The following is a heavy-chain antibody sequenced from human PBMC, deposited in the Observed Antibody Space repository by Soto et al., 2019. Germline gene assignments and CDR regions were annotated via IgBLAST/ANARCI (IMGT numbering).Heavy chain of an antibody. Sequence: SETLSLTCAVSGYSISSGYYWGWIRQPPGKGLEWIGSIYHSGSTYYNPSLKSRVTISVDTSKNQFSLKLSSVTAADTAVYYCACKIAADGTRGYYFDYWGQGTLVTVSS. CDR1: GYSISSGYY. CDR2: IYHSGST. CDR3: ACKIAADGTRGYYFDY. D-gene: IGHD6-13*01. V-gene: IGHV4-38-2*01. J-gene: IGHJ4*02.